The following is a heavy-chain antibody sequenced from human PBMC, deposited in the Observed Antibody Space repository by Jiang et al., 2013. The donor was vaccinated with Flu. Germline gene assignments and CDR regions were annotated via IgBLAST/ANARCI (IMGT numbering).Heavy chain of an antibody. CDR3: ARDPTNWDYYFDY. CDR2: INPNSGGT. D-gene: IGHD1-7*01. J-gene: IGHJ4*02. CDR1: GYTFTGYY. V-gene: IGHV1-2*02. Sequence: SGAEVKKPGASVKVSCKASGYTFTGYYMHWMRQAPGQGLEWMGWINPNSGGTNYAQKFQGRVTMTRDTSISTAYMRLSRLRSDDTAVYSCARDPTNWDYYFDYWGQGTLVTVSS.